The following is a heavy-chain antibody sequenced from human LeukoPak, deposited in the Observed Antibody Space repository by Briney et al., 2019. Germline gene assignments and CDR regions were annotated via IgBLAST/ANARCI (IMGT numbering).Heavy chain of an antibody. V-gene: IGHV1-8*03. Sequence: GASVKVSCKASGYTFTSYDINWVRQATGQGLEWMGWMNPNSGNTGYAQKFQGRVTITRNTSISTAYMELSSLRSEDTAVYYCARGSELLYYYYMDVWGKGTTVTVSS. CDR1: GYTFTSYD. J-gene: IGHJ6*03. D-gene: IGHD2-15*01. CDR3: ARGSELLYYYYMDV. CDR2: MNPNSGNT.